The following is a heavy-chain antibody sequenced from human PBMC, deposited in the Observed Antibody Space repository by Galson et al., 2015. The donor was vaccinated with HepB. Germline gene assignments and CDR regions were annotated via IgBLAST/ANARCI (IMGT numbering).Heavy chain of an antibody. V-gene: IGHV3-21*01. CDR2: ISSSSSYT. D-gene: IGHD4-17*01. CDR3: AKGGDGDLCYFDY. J-gene: IGHJ4*02. Sequence: SLRLSCAASGFTFSSYNMNWVRQAPGKGLEWVASISSSSSYTYYADSLKGRFTVSRDNVKNSLYLQMNSLRAEDTAVYYCAKGGDGDLCYFDYWGQGTLVTVSS. CDR1: GFTFSSYN.